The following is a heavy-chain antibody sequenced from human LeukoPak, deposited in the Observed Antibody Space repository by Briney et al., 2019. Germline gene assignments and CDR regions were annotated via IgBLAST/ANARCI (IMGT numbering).Heavy chain of an antibody. Sequence: PGGSLRLSCVASGFTFSSYGMHWVRQAPGKGLEWVAVIWFDGSKKYYADSVKGRFTISRDNSKSSLYLHMDTLRAEDTAVYYCARGPRDLYHYDSSGALDIWGQGTMVTVSS. D-gene: IGHD3-22*01. CDR1: GFTFSSYG. CDR2: IWFDGSKK. J-gene: IGHJ3*02. CDR3: ARGPRDLYHYDSSGALDI. V-gene: IGHV3-33*01.